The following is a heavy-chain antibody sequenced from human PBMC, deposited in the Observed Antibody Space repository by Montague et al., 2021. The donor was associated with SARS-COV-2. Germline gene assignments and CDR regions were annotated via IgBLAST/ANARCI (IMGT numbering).Heavy chain of an antibody. CDR1: DGSFSNFY. V-gene: IGHV4-34*01. CDR3: ASGDDNGSGYLDV. CDR2: INHSGTT. Sequence: ETLSLSCAVFDGSFSNFYWSWIRQPPGKGLEWIGEINHSGTTYYNPSLKSRVTISVDTSRNQFSLMLNSVIAADAAVYYCASGDDNGSGYLDVWGRGTTVTVSS. D-gene: IGHD1-26*01. J-gene: IGHJ6*03.